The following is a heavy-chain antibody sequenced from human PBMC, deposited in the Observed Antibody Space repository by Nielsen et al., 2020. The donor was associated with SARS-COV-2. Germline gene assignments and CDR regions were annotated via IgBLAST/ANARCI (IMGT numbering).Heavy chain of an antibody. CDR2: IDHNGGT. CDR1: GASISSFY. CDR3: ARGRTADP. D-gene: IGHD1-14*01. J-gene: IGHJ5*02. V-gene: IGHV4-34*01. Sequence: SETLSLTCAVSGASISSFYWSWIRQPPGKGLEWIGEIDHNGGTNYNPSLKSRVTISVDTSKNQFSLRLSSVTAADTAVYYCARGRTADPWGQGTLVTVSS.